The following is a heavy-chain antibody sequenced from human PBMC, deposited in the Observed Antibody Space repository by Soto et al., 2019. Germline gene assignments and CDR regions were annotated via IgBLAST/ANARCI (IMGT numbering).Heavy chain of an antibody. V-gene: IGHV4-30-4*02. D-gene: IGHD3-16*01. CDR2: IFSSGTT. CDR3: ARVPSPFDFYYAMDG. Sequence: PAEPLSVTSTGSCYSLGSRKKYWILLRTTPGKGLEWIGYIFSSGTTYYNPSLKSRLTMSLDTSQNQFSLKLNSVTAADTAVEGGARVPSPFDFYYAMDGWGQGNKVTVFS. CDR1: CYSLGSRKKY. J-gene: IGHJ6*02.